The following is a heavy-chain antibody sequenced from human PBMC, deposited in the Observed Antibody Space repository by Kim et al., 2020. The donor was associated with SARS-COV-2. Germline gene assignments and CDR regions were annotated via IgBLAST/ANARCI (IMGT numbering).Heavy chain of an antibody. Sequence: SVKVSCKASGGSFNSHALSWVRQAPGQGLEWMGGTVPISGTTNFAQNLQDRVTITADESTSTVYMELSSLRFGDTAVYYCARGISKFGVVNSKGMDVWGQGTTVIVS. V-gene: IGHV1-69*13. CDR2: TVPISGTT. CDR3: ARGISKFGVVNSKGMDV. CDR1: GGSFNSHA. D-gene: IGHD3-3*02. J-gene: IGHJ6*02.